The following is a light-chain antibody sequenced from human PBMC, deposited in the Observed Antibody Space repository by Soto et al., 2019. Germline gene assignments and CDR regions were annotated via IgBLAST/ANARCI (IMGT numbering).Light chain of an antibody. CDR1: QSISSY. J-gene: IGKJ1*01. Sequence: DIQMTQSPSSLSSSVVDRVAITCRASQSISSYLNWYQQKPGKAPKLLIYAASSLQSGVPSRFSGSGSGTDFTLTVSSLQPEDFATYYCQQSYSTPWTCGQGTKGDIK. CDR3: QQSYSTPWT. CDR2: AAS. V-gene: IGKV1-39*01.